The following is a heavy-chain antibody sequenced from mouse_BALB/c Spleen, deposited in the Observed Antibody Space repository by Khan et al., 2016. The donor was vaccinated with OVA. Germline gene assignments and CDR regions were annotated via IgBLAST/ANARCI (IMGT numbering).Heavy chain of an antibody. CDR2: IWSDGST. D-gene: IGHD2-10*01. J-gene: IGHJ4*01. CDR3: ASQPYYHYNIMDY. CDR1: GYSLTNYG. Sequence: QVQLKQSGPGLVAPSQSVSISCTISGYSLTNYGVHWVRQPPGKGLEWLVVIWSDGSTTNNSDLISRLTISKDNSKSKAFLKMNSLQTHDNAVYFGASQPYYHYNIMDYWGQGTSVTVSS. V-gene: IGHV2-6-1*01.